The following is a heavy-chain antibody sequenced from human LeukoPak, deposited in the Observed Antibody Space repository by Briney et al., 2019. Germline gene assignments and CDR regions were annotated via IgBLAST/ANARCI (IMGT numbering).Heavy chain of an antibody. Sequence: GGSLRLSCAASGFTVSSNYMSWVRQAPGKGLEWVSVIYSGGSTYYADSVKGRFTISRDNSKSTLYLQMNSLRAEDTAVYYCARVQVAGTPKYFQHWGQGTLVTVSS. CDR1: GFTVSSNY. D-gene: IGHD6-19*01. CDR2: IYSGGST. J-gene: IGHJ1*01. V-gene: IGHV3-53*01. CDR3: ARVQVAGTPKYFQH.